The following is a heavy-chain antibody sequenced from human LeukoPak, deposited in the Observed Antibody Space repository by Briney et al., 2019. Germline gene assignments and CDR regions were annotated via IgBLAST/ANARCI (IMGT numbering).Heavy chain of an antibody. CDR1: GFTVSSNY. CDR2: IYSGGST. J-gene: IGHJ4*02. CDR3: ARASITMVRGAPLDY. D-gene: IGHD3-10*01. Sequence: GGSLRLSCAASGFTVSSNYMSWVRQAPGKGLEWVSVIYSGGSTYYADSVKGRFTISRDNSKNTLYLQMSSLRAEDTAVYYCARASITMVRGAPLDYWGQGTLVTVSS. V-gene: IGHV3-53*01.